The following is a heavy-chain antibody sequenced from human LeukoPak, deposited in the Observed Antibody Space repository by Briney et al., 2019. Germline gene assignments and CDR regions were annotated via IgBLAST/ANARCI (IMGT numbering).Heavy chain of an antibody. J-gene: IGHJ4*02. V-gene: IGHV3-30*18. Sequence: PGRPLRLSCAASGFTFSSYGMHWVRQAPGKGLEWVAVISFDGSNKYHADSVKGRFTISRDNSKNTLFLQMNSLRAEDTAVYYCAKDLYDSGAYYFDYWGQGTLVTVSS. CDR3: AKDLYDSGAYYFDY. CDR1: GFTFSSYG. D-gene: IGHD3-22*01. CDR2: ISFDGSNK.